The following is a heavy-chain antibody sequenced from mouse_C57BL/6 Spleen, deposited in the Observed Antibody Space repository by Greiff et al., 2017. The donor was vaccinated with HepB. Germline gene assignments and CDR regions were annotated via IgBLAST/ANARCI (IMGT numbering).Heavy chain of an antibody. CDR3: ARRAAGHYFDY. CDR1: GYTFTSYW. CDR2: IYPGSGST. V-gene: IGHV1-55*01. Sequence: QVQLQQPGAELVKPGASVKMSCKASGYTFTSYWITWVKQRPGQGLEWIGDIYPGSGSTKYNEKFKSKATLTVDQSSSTAYMQLSSLTSEDSTVYYCARRAAGHYFDYWGQGTTLTVSS. D-gene: IGHD3-3*01. J-gene: IGHJ2*01.